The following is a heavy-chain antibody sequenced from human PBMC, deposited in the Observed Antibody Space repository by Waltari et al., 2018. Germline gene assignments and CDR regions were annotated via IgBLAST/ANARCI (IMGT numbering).Heavy chain of an antibody. CDR2: IKQDGSEK. V-gene: IGHV3-7*01. CDR3: ARVGGWGAEYFQH. CDR1: GFTLRSYW. D-gene: IGHD6-19*01. Sequence: EVQLVESGGGLVQPGGSLRLSCAASGFTLRSYWMSWVRQAPGKGLEWVANIKQDGSEKYYVDSVKGRFTISRDNAKNSLYLQMNSLRAEDTAVYYCARVGGWGAEYFQHWGQGTLVTVSS. J-gene: IGHJ1*01.